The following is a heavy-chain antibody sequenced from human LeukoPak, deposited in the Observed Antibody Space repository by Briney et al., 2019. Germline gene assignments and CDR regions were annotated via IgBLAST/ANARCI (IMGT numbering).Heavy chain of an antibody. CDR3: ASHKKYYYDSSGSKNFDY. CDR1: GGSISSGDYY. D-gene: IGHD3-22*01. J-gene: IGHJ4*02. V-gene: IGHV4-30-4*08. Sequence: SQTLSLTCTVSGGSISSGDYYWSWIRRPLGKDLEWIGYIYYSGSTYYNPSLKSRVTISVDTSKNQFSLKLSSVTAADTAVYYCASHKKYYYDSSGSKNFDYWGQGTLVTVSS. CDR2: IYYSGST.